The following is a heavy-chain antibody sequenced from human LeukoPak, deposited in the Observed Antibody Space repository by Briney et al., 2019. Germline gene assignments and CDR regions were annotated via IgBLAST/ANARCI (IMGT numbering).Heavy chain of an antibody. J-gene: IGHJ4*02. CDR3: ARGYISGWRYGY. D-gene: IGHD6-19*01. V-gene: IGHV4-59*01. CDR2: IYYTGST. Sequence: GSLRLSCVASGFTFSNAWMSWVRQAPGKGLEWIGYIYYTGSTNYNPSLKSRVTISVDTSQNQFSLKLSSVTAADTAVYYCARGYISGWRYGYWGQGTLVTVSS. CDR1: GFTFSNAW.